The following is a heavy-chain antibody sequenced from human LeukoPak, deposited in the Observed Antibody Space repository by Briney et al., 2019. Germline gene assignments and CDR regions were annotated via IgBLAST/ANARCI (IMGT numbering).Heavy chain of an antibody. Sequence: SETLSLTCAVYGGSFSGYYWSWIRQPPGKGLEWIGEINHSGSTNYNPSLKSRVTMSVDTSKNQFSLKLSSVTAADTAVYYCARFLRKIGYCSSTSCRTGYYFDYWGQGTLVTVSS. V-gene: IGHV4-34*01. J-gene: IGHJ4*02. CDR2: INHSGST. CDR1: GGSFSGYY. D-gene: IGHD2-2*01. CDR3: ARFLRKIGYCSSTSCRTGYYFDY.